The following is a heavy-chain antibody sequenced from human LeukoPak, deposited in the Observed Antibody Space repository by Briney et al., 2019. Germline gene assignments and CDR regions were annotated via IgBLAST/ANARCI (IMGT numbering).Heavy chain of an antibody. V-gene: IGHV3-23*01. D-gene: IGHD4-17*01. CDR1: GFTFSDYY. CDR3: AKATDGDYPDY. CDR2: ISGSGGST. Sequence: GGSLRLSCAASGFTFSDYYMSWIRQAPGKGLEWVSAISGSGGSTYYADSGKGRFTISRDNSKNTLYLQMNSLRAEDTAVYYCAKATDGDYPDYWGQGTLVTVSS. J-gene: IGHJ4*02.